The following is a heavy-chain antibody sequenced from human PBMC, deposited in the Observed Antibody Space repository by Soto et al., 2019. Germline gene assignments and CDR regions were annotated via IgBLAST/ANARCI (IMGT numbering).Heavy chain of an antibody. D-gene: IGHD2-2*01. Sequence: GESLKISCKGSGYSFTSYWIGWVRQMPGKGLEWMGIIYPGDSDTRYSPSFQGQVTISADKSISTAYLQWSSLKASDTAMCYCARRVCSSTSCYGVGSGWFDPWGQGTPVTVSS. V-gene: IGHV5-51*01. CDR1: GYSFTSYW. CDR3: ARRVCSSTSCYGVGSGWFDP. J-gene: IGHJ5*02. CDR2: IYPGDSDT.